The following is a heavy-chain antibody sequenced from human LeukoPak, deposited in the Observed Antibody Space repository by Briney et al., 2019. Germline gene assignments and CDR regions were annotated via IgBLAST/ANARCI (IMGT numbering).Heavy chain of an antibody. CDR1: GFTVSSNY. Sequence: GWSLRLSCAASGFTVSSNYMSWVRQAPGKGLEWVSVIYSGGSTYYADSVKGRFTISRDNSKNTLYLQMNSLRAEDTAVYYCARVEVIKPNYYYYMDVWGKGTTVTVSS. CDR3: ARVEVIKPNYYYYMDV. CDR2: IYSGGST. J-gene: IGHJ6*03. D-gene: IGHD3-22*01. V-gene: IGHV3-53*01.